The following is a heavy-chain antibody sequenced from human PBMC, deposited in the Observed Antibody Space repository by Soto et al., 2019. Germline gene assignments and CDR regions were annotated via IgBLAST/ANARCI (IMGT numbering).Heavy chain of an antibody. J-gene: IGHJ5*02. CDR1: GGSISSGGYY. CDR2: IYYSGST. Sequence: QVQLQESCPGLVKPSQTLSLTCTVSGGSISSGGYYWSWIRQHPGKGLEWIGYIYYSGSTYYNPSLKSRVTISVDTSKNQFSLKLSSVTAADTAVYYCASGGYDYVWGSYRHNGFDPWGQGTLVTVSS. CDR3: ASGGYDYVWGSYRHNGFDP. V-gene: IGHV4-31*03. D-gene: IGHD3-16*02.